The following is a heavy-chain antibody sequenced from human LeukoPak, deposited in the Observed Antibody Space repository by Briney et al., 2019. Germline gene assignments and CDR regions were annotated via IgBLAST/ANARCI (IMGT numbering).Heavy chain of an antibody. CDR3: ARHLITVTTSDAFDI. D-gene: IGHD4-17*01. Sequence: GESLKISCKGSGYSFTSYWIGWVRQIRGKGLEWVGIIYPGASDTRYSPSFQGQVTISADNSISTAYLQWSSLKASDTAMYYCARHLITVTTSDAFDIWGQGTMVTVSS. CDR2: IYPGASDT. J-gene: IGHJ3*02. V-gene: IGHV5-51*01. CDR1: GYSFTSYW.